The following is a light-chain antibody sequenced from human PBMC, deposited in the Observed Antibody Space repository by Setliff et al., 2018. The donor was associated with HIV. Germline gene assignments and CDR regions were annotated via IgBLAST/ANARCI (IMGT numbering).Light chain of an antibody. CDR1: SSDVGTYNA. J-gene: IGLJ1*01. CDR3: SSYTSSSTDV. CDR2: DVS. Sequence: QSVLAQPASVYGSPGQSITISCTGTSSDVGTYNAVYWYQQHPGKAPKLMIYDVSTRPSGVSNRFSGSKSGNTASLTISGLQTEDEADYYCSSYTSSSTDVFGTGTKVTVL. V-gene: IGLV2-14*01.